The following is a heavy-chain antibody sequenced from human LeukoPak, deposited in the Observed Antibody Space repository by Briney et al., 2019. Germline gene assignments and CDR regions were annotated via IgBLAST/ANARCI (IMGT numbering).Heavy chain of an antibody. CDR3: ARADQYVWGSYRYPSLGPPQAYYFDY. CDR1: GVSFSGYD. J-gene: IGHJ4*02. CDR2: INHSGST. Sequence: SETLTLTCAAYGVSFSGYDWSWVRQPPGKGLEWIGEINHSGSTNYNPSLKSRVTISVDTSKNQFSLKLSSVTAADTAVYYCARADQYVWGSYRYPSLGPPQAYYFDYWGQGTLVTVSS. D-gene: IGHD3-16*02. V-gene: IGHV4-34*01.